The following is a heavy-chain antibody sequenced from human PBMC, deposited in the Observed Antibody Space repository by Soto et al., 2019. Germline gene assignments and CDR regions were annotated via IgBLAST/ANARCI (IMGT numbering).Heavy chain of an antibody. D-gene: IGHD2-2*01. CDR2: INPNAGGT. CDR3: VNASPKRTLRSDYYYYMDV. Sequence: ASVKVSCKASGYTFIGYYIHWVRQAPGQGPEWVGWINPNAGGTNPAQKFQGRLTLTRDTSTSTAHMELTALTSDDTAVYYCVNASPKRTLRSDYYYYMDVWGKGTTVTVSS. J-gene: IGHJ6*03. V-gene: IGHV1-2*02. CDR1: GYTFIGYY.